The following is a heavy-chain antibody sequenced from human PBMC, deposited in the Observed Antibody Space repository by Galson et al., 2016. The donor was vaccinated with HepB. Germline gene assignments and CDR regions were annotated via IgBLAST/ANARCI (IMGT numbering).Heavy chain of an antibody. Sequence: QSGAEVKKPGESLKISCKGSGYNFRSYWIAWVRQLPGKGLEWMGIIYPGDSDATYSPSFQGQVTISADKSISTAYLHWNSLKASDTAIYFCARRGGFMYGMDVWGPGTTVTV. CDR1: GYNFRSYW. CDR3: ARRGGFMYGMDV. V-gene: IGHV5-51*03. CDR2: IYPGDSDA. D-gene: IGHD5-12*01. J-gene: IGHJ6*02.